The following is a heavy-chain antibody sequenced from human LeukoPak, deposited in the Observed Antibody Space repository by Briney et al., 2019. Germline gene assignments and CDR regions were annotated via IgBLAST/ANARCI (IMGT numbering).Heavy chain of an antibody. Sequence: GGSLRLSCAASGFTFINYAMSWVRQAPGMGLEWVSGISGGSDGTYYADSVKGRFTISRDNSKNTLYLQMNSLRAEDTAIYYCAKKSGSNYPYDYWGQGTLVTVSS. CDR3: AKKSGSNYPYDY. D-gene: IGHD4-11*01. J-gene: IGHJ4*02. V-gene: IGHV3-23*01. CDR2: ISGGSDGT. CDR1: GFTFINYA.